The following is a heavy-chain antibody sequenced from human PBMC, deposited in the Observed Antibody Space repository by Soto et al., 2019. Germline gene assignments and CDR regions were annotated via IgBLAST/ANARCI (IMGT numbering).Heavy chain of an antibody. Sequence: QVQLVQSGAEVKKPWSSVKVSCKASGGTFSSYTISWVRQAPGQGLEWMGRIIPILGIANYAQKFQGRVTITADKSTSTAYMELSSLRSEDTAVYYCARSGSVAVASVNWFDPWGQGTLVTVSS. J-gene: IGHJ5*02. CDR2: IIPILGIA. CDR3: ARSGSVAVASVNWFDP. CDR1: GGTFSSYT. D-gene: IGHD6-19*01. V-gene: IGHV1-69*02.